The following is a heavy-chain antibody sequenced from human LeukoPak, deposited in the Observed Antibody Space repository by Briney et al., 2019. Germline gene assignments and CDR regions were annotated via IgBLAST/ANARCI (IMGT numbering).Heavy chain of an antibody. CDR3: ASQGGLLWFGELSGGMDV. Sequence: GKSLRLSCAASGFTFSGYPIHWVRQAPGKGLEWVAVISYDGSNKYYADSVKGRFTISRDNSKNTLYLQMNSLRAEDTAVYYCASQGGLLWFGELSGGMDVWGQGTTVTVSS. V-gene: IGHV3-30-3*01. D-gene: IGHD3-10*01. CDR1: GFTFSGYP. CDR2: ISYDGSNK. J-gene: IGHJ6*02.